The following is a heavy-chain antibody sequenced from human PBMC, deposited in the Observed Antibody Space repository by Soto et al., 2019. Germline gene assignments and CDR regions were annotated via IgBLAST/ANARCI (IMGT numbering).Heavy chain of an antibody. CDR2: MNPNSGNT. CDR1: GYTFTSYD. CDR3: ARGSFYYDSSGSHPEDY. Sequence: AAVKVSCKASGYTFTSYDINWVRQATGQGLEWMGWMNPNSGNTGYAQKFQGRVTMTRNTSISTAYMELSSLRSEDTAVYYCARGSFYYDSSGSHPEDYWGQGTLVTVPQ. J-gene: IGHJ4*02. D-gene: IGHD3-22*01. V-gene: IGHV1-8*01.